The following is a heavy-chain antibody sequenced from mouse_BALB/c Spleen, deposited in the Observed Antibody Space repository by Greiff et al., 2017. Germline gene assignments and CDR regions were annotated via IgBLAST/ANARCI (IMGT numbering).Heavy chain of an antibody. D-gene: IGHD1-1*01. Sequence: QVQLKQSGAELVRPGVSVKISCKGSGYTFTDYAMHWVKQSRAKSLEWIGVISTYYGDASYNQKFKGKATMTVDKSSSTAYMELARLTSEDSAIYYCARGYYGSSFLYYAMDYWGQGTSVTVSS. CDR3: ARGYYGSSFLYYAMDY. V-gene: IGHV1S137*01. J-gene: IGHJ4*01. CDR2: ISTYYGDA. CDR1: GYTFTDYA.